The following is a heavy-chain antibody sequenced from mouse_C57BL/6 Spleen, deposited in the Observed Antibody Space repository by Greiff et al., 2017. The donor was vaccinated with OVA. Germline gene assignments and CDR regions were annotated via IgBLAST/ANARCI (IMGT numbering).Heavy chain of an antibody. Sequence: QVQLQQPGAELVMPGASVKLSCKASGYTFTSYWMHWVKQRPGQGLEWIGEIDPSDSYTNYNQKFKGKSTLTVDKSSSTAYMQLSSLASEDSAVYYCARFGDWFAYWGQGTLVTVAA. CDR1: GYTFTSYW. V-gene: IGHV1-69*01. CDR3: ARFGDWFAY. D-gene: IGHD3-1*01. J-gene: IGHJ3*01. CDR2: IDPSDSYT.